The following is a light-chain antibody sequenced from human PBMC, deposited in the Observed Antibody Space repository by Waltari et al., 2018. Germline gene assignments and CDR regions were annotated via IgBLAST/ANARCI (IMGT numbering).Light chain of an antibody. CDR1: SSNIGSNT. V-gene: IGLV1-44*01. Sequence: QSVLTQPPSASGTPGQRVTISCFGSSSNIGSNTVNWYQQVPGTAPKLLIYINKQRPSGVPDRFSGSKSGTSASLAISGLQSEDEADYSCAAWDDSLNAWVFGGGTKLTVL. CDR3: AAWDDSLNAWV. CDR2: INK. J-gene: IGLJ3*02.